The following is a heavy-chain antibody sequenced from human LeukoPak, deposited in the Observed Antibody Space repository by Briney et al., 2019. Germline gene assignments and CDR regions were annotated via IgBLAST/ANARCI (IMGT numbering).Heavy chain of an antibody. J-gene: IGHJ4*02. Sequence: GASVKVSCRASGYTFSGYYMHWVRQDPGQGLEWMGWVKPNSGGTSYAQKLQGRVTMTRDTSISTAYMELSRLRSDDTAVYYCARSPPMVRGVIIDWGQGTLVTVSS. CDR3: ARSPPMVRGVIID. CDR1: GYTFSGYY. CDR2: VKPNSGGT. D-gene: IGHD3-10*01. V-gene: IGHV1-2*02.